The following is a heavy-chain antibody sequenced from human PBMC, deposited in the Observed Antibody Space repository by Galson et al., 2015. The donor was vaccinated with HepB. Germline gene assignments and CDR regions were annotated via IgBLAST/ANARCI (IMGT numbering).Heavy chain of an antibody. J-gene: IGHJ4*02. CDR2: ISYDGSNK. V-gene: IGHV3-30-3*01. CDR1: GFTFSSYA. Sequence: SLRLSCAASGFTFSSYAMHWVRQAPGKGLEWVAVISYDGSNKYYADSVKGRFTISRDNSKNTLYLQMNSLRAEDTAVYYCARERIAARLDYWGQGTLVTVSS. D-gene: IGHD6-6*01. CDR3: ARERIAARLDY.